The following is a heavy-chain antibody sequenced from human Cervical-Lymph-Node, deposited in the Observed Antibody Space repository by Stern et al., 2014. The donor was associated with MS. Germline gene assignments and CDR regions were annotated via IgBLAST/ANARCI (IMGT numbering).Heavy chain of an antibody. Sequence: QLLQPGPEVKKPGTSVKVSCKASGFTFTSSAVQWVRQARGQRLEWIGWIVVGSGNTNYAQKFQERVTITRDMSTSTAYMELSSLRSEDTAVYYCAAEQGAVAAYYYYYGMDVWGQGTTVTVSS. CDR1: GFTFTSSA. CDR2: IVVGSGNT. J-gene: IGHJ6*02. CDR3: AAEQGAVAAYYYYYGMDV. D-gene: IGHD6-19*01. V-gene: IGHV1-58*01.